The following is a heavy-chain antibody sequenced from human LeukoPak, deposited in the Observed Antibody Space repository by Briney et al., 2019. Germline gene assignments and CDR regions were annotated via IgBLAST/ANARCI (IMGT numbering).Heavy chain of an antibody. D-gene: IGHD2-2*01. CDR3: ALRPNQLPDNWFDP. CDR1: GFSLSTSGVG. CDR2: IYWNDDK. J-gene: IGHJ5*02. Sequence: SGPTLVKPTQTLTLTCTFSGFSLSTSGVGVGWIRQPPGKALEWLALIYWNDDKRYSPSLKSRLTITKDTSKNQVVLTMTNMDPVDTATYYCALRPNQLPDNWFDPWGQGTLVTVSS. V-gene: IGHV2-5*01.